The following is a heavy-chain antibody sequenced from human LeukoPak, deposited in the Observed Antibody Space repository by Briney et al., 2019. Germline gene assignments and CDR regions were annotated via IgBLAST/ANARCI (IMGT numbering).Heavy chain of an antibody. CDR1: GITFDAHA. V-gene: IGHV3-9*01. J-gene: IGHJ4*02. Sequence: GRSLRLSCAASGITFDAHAMHWVRQAPGKGLEWVSGINWNSGIKGYVDSVKGRFTISRDNAKNSLYLQMNSLRAEDTAIYYCARASRGSFDYWGQGTLVTVSS. CDR3: ARASRGSFDY. CDR2: INWNSGIK.